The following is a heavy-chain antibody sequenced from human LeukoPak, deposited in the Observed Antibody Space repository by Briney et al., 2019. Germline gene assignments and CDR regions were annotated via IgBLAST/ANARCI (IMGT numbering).Heavy chain of an antibody. CDR3: RSDITMVRGVITRAFDI. D-gene: IGHD3-10*01. Sequence: PGRSLRLSCAASGFTFSSYGMHWVRQAPGKGLEWVAVIWYDGSNKYYADSVKGRFTISRDNSKNTLCLQMNSLRAEDTAVYYCRSDITMVRGVITRAFDIWGQGTMVTVSS. CDR1: GFTFSSYG. CDR2: IWYDGSNK. V-gene: IGHV3-33*01. J-gene: IGHJ3*02.